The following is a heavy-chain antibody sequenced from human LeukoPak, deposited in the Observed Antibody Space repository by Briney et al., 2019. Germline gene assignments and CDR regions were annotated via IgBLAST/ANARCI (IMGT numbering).Heavy chain of an antibody. CDR3: AKEMKTITAAGIMDY. V-gene: IGHV3-33*06. CDR2: IWYDGSNK. D-gene: IGHD6-13*01. J-gene: IGHJ4*02. CDR1: GFTFSSYS. Sequence: PRGSLRLSCAASGFTFSSYSMNWVRQAPGKGLEWVGVIWYDGSNKYYADSVKGRFTISRDHSKNTLYLQMNSLRAEDTAVYYCAKEMKTITAAGIMDYWGQGTLVTVSS.